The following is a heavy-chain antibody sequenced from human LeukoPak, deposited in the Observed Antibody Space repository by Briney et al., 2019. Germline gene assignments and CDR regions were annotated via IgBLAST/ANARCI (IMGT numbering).Heavy chain of an antibody. D-gene: IGHD6-19*01. CDR2: IYTGGST. J-gene: IGHJ6*03. CDR3: AREAVAGNYYYYYMDV. V-gene: IGHV4-4*07. CDR1: GGSISSYY. Sequence: SETLSLTCTVSGGSISSYYWSWIRQPAGKVLEWIGRIYTGGSTNYNPSLKSRVTMSVDTSKNQFSLKLSSVTAADTAVYYCAREAVAGNYYYYYMDVWGKGTTVTISS.